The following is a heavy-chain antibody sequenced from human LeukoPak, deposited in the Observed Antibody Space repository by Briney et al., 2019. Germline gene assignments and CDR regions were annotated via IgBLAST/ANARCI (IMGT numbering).Heavy chain of an antibody. CDR2: IYYSGST. Sequence: SQTLSLTCTVSGGSIRIGDYYWSWIRQPPGKGLEWVGYIYYSGSTNYNPSLKSRVTISVDTSKNQFSLKLSSVTAADTAVYYCARAPEGLYCSGGSCYFDYWGQGTLVTVSS. V-gene: IGHV4-61*08. D-gene: IGHD2-15*01. CDR3: ARAPEGLYCSGGSCYFDY. CDR1: GGSIRIGDYY. J-gene: IGHJ4*02.